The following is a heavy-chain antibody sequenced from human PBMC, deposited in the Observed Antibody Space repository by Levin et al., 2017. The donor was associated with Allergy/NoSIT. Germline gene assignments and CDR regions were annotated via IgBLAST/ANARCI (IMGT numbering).Heavy chain of an antibody. D-gene: IGHD5-18*01. J-gene: IGHJ4*02. CDR3: AKGGVIQAYSFDS. CDR2: ISFSSSYI. V-gene: IGHV3-23*01. CDR1: EFTSS. Sequence: PGGSLRLSCAASEFTSSMSWFRQAPGKGLEWISAISFSSSYIFHADSVKGRFTVSRDNSKNTLYLQMNSLRPGDTAVYYCAKGGVIQAYSFDSWGQGTLVTVSS.